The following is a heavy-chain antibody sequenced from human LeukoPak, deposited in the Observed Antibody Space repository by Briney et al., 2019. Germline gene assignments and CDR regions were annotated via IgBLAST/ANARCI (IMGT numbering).Heavy chain of an antibody. CDR2: INGDGSGT. Sequence: GGSLRLSCAASEFTFSSYWMHWVRQPPGKGLVWVSRINGDGSGTTYADSVKGRFTISRDNAKNSLYLQMNNLRVEDTAMYYCAGGTGFIIKDWGQGTLVTVSS. CDR1: EFTFSSYW. D-gene: IGHD3-9*01. CDR3: AGGTGFIIKD. V-gene: IGHV3-74*01. J-gene: IGHJ4*02.